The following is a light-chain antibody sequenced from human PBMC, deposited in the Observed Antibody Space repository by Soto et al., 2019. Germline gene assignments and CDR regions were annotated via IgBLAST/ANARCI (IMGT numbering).Light chain of an antibody. J-gene: IGKJ1*01. V-gene: IGKV1-5*01. Sequence: DIQMTQSPSTLSASVGDRVTITCRASQSITIWLAWYQQKPGKAPKLLIFDASSLESGVPSRFSGSGSGTELTLTISSLQPDDFATYYCQQYNSYSWTFGQGTKVDIK. CDR3: QQYNSYSWT. CDR1: QSITIW. CDR2: DAS.